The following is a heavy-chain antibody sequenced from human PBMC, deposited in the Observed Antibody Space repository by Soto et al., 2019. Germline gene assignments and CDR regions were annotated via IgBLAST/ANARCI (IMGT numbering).Heavy chain of an antibody. V-gene: IGHV4-30-4*01. J-gene: IGHJ5*02. CDR1: GGSISSGDYY. CDR2: IYYSGST. D-gene: IGHD3-10*01. Sequence: SETLSLTCTVSGGSISSGDYYWSWIRQPPGKGLEWIGYIYYSGSTYYNPSLKSRVTISVDTSKNQFSLKLSSVTAADTAVYYCARGLLNNWFDPWGQGTLVTVPS. CDR3: ARGLLNNWFDP.